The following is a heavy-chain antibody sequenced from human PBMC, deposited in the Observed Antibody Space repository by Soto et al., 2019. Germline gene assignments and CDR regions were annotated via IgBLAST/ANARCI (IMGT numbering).Heavy chain of an antibody. V-gene: IGHV1-3*01. Sequence: ASVKVCCKASGYTFTRYAMHWVRQAPGQRLEWMGWINAGNGNAKYSQKFQGRVTITRDTSASTAYMELSSLRSEDTAIYYCARGVDAGVDVWGQGITVTVSS. CDR1: GYTFTRYA. CDR3: ARGVDAGVDV. CDR2: INAGNGNA. D-gene: IGHD1-1*01. J-gene: IGHJ6*02.